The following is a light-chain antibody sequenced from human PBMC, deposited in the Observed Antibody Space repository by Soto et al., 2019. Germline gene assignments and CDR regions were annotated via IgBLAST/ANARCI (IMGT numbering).Light chain of an antibody. V-gene: IGKV1-5*03. J-gene: IGKJ1*01. CDR3: QQYHIYSGT. CDR1: QTIDSW. Sequence: DIQMTQSPSTLSASVGDRITMTCRASQTIDSWLAWYQQRPGKPPNLLIYKASTLASGVPSRFSGSGSGTEFTLTINSLQPDDFATYYCQQYHIYSGTFGQGTKVDI. CDR2: KAS.